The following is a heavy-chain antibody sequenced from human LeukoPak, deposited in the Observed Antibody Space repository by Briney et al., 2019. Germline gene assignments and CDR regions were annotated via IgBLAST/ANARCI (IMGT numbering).Heavy chain of an antibody. D-gene: IGHD2-15*01. CDR2: ISSSSSYI. J-gene: IGHJ5*02. CDR1: GFTFSSYS. V-gene: IGHV3-21*01. Sequence: GGSLRLSCAASGFTFSSYSMNWVRQAPGKGLEWVSSISSSSSYIYYADSVKGRFTISRDNAKNSLYLQMNSLRAEDTAVYYCARDEEGYCSGGSCYNWFDPWGQGTLVTVSS. CDR3: ARDEEGYCSGGSCYNWFDP.